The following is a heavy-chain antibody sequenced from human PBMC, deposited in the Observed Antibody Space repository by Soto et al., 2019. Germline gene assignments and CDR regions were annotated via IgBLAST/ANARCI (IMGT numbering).Heavy chain of an antibody. CDR1: GFTFGNHA. J-gene: IGHJ4*02. CDR2: ITGSGGNT. V-gene: IGHV3-23*01. D-gene: IGHD6-19*01. Sequence: PGGSLRLSCAASGFTFGNHAMSWVRQAPGRGLEWVSAITGSGGNTYYADSVRGRFTISRDNSKNTLYLQMNSLRADDTAVYYCAGGYSSGLEFEYWGQGTLVTVSS. CDR3: AGGYSSGLEFEY.